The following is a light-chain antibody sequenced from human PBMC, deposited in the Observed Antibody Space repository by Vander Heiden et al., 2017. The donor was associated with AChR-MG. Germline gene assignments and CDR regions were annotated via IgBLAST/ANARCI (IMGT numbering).Light chain of an antibody. V-gene: IGLV2-8*01. J-gene: IGLJ2*01. CDR1: SSDVGGYNY. CDR3: SSYAGSKNGV. CDR2: EVS. Sequence: QSALTQPPSASGSPGQSVTISCTGTSSDVGGYNYVPWYQQHPAKAPKRRMYEVSKRPSGVPDRVSGSKSGNTASLTVSGLQAEDEADYYCSSYAGSKNGVFGGGTKLTVL.